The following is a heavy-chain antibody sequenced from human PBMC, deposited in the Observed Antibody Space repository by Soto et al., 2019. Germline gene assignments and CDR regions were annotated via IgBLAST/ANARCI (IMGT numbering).Heavy chain of an antibody. J-gene: IGHJ4*02. CDR1: GFTFSSYA. D-gene: IGHD2-8*01. V-gene: IGHV3-23*01. Sequence: GGSLRLSXAASGFTFSSYAMSWVRQAPGKGLEWVSTISGSGAGTDSADSVKGRFTIPRDNSKNTLYLQMNSLRAEDTALYYCALSTNGGSPYWGQGTLVTVSS. CDR3: ALSTNGGSPY. CDR2: ISGSGAGT.